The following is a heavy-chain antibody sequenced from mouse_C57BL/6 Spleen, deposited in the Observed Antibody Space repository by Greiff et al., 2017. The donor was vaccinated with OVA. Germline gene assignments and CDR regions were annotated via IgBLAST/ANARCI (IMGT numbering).Heavy chain of an antibody. Sequence: EVKLVESGGGLVKPGGSLKLSCAASGFTFSSYAMSWVRQTPEKRLEWVATISDGGSYTYYPDNVKGRFTISRDNAKNNLYLQMSHLKSEDTAMYYCARDENDYDDWYFDVWGTGTTVTVSS. CDR2: ISDGGSYT. V-gene: IGHV5-4*01. CDR3: ARDENDYDDWYFDV. J-gene: IGHJ1*03. CDR1: GFTFSSYA. D-gene: IGHD2-4*01.